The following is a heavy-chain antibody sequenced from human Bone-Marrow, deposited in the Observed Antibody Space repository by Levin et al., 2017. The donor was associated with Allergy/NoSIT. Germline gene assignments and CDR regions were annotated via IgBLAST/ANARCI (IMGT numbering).Heavy chain of an antibody. CDR1: GYTFTSFD. J-gene: IGHJ4*02. Sequence: PGESLKISCKTSGYTFTSFDINWVRQATGQGLEWMGWMYPNSDNAGYAQKFQGRVTMTRNTSISTAYMELSSLRSEDTAIHYCARGELGSGYLFDYWGQGTLVTVSS. D-gene: IGHD5-12*01. V-gene: IGHV1-8*01. CDR3: ARGELGSGYLFDY. CDR2: MYPNSDNA.